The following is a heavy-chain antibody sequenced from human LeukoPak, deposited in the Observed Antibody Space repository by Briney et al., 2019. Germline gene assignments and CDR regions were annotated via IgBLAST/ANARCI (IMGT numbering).Heavy chain of an antibody. D-gene: IGHD6-13*01. CDR3: ARAGSSWTRGFFDY. Sequence: ASVKVSCKASGYTFTSYDINWVRQATGQGLEWMGWMNSNSGNTGYAQKFQGRVTMTRNTSITTAYMELSSLRSEDTAVYYCARAGSSWTRGFFDYWGQGTLVTVSS. V-gene: IGHV1-8*01. CDR2: MNSNSGNT. J-gene: IGHJ4*02. CDR1: GYTFTSYD.